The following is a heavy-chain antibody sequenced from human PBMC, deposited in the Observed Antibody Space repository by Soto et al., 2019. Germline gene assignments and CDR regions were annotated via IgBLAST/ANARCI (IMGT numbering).Heavy chain of an antibody. CDR3: AREVCNGRNCYGFFDP. J-gene: IGHJ5*02. D-gene: IGHD2-15*01. V-gene: IGHV1-3*04. CDR1: GYTFTSHA. Sequence: QAQLVQSGAEVKKPGASVKVSCKTSGYTFTSHAIHWVRQAPGQSLEWMGWINNADGNAKYSQKFQGRVIITRDTSATTAYMDLSSLTSEDTAVYYCAREVCNGRNCYGFFDPWGQGTPVTVSS. CDR2: INNADGNA.